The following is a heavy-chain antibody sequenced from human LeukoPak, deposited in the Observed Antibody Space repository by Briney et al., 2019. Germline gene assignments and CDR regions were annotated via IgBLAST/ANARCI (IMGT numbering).Heavy chain of an antibody. J-gene: IGHJ5*02. D-gene: IGHD3-10*01. Sequence: PGGSLRLSCAASGFTFSSYAMHWVRQAPGKGLEWVAVISYDGSNKYYADSVKGRFTISRDNSKNTLYLQMNSLRAEDTAVYYCARDAGVPWFGESYNWFDPWGQGTLVTVSS. CDR3: ARDAGVPWFGESYNWFDP. CDR1: GFTFSSYA. CDR2: ISYDGSNK. V-gene: IGHV3-30*04.